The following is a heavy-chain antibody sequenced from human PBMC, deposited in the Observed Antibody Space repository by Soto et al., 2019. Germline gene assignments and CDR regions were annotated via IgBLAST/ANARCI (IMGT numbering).Heavy chain of an antibody. D-gene: IGHD6-13*01. CDR2: IYHSGST. Sequence: SETLSLTCAVSSGSISSSNWWSWVRQPPGKGLEWIGEIYHSGSTNYNPSLKSRVTISVDKSKNQFSLKLSSVTAADTAVYYCARVRVRDSSSGPYFDYWGQGTLVTVSS. CDR1: SGSISSSNW. V-gene: IGHV4-4*02. CDR3: ARVRVRDSSSGPYFDY. J-gene: IGHJ4*02.